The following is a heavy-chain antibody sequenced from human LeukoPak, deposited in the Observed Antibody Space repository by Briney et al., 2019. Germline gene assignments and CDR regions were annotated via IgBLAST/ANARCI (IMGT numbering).Heavy chain of an antibody. D-gene: IGHD6-13*01. CDR2: IRYDGNKQ. J-gene: IGHJ2*01. CDR1: GFTYSSYA. Sequence: PGGSLRLSCAASGFTYSSYAMHWVRQAPGKGLEWVAFIRYDGNKQYYADSAKGRFTISRDNSKNTLYLQMNSLRGEDTAVYYCAREDSSHFWYFDLWGRGTLVTVSS. V-gene: IGHV3-30*02. CDR3: AREDSSHFWYFDL.